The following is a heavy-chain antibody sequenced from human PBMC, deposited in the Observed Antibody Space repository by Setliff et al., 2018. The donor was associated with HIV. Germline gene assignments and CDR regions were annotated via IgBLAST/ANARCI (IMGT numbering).Heavy chain of an antibody. J-gene: IGHJ4*02. D-gene: IGHD3-9*01. CDR3: ARETQASLDPPYAHNYFDS. CDR1: GGFISSSSYC. Sequence: SETLSLTCTVSGGFISSSSYCWGWIRQPPGKGLEWIGSIYYSGGTYCNPSLKSRVTISVDTSKNQFSLKLSSVTAADTAFYYCARETQASLDPPYAHNYFDSWGQGTLVTVSS. V-gene: IGHV4-39*07. CDR2: IYYSGGT.